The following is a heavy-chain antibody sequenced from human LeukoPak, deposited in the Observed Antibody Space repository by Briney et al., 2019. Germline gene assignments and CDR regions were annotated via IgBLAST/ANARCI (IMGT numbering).Heavy chain of an antibody. J-gene: IGHJ4*02. CDR3: TRLEGGYYDSSGYYSY. CDR1: GFAFSSYE. D-gene: IGHD3-22*01. V-gene: IGHV3-73*01. Sequence: GGSLRLSCAASGFAFSSYEMNWVRQAPGKGLEWVGRIRSKANSYATAYAASVKGRFAISRDDSKNTAYLQMNSLKTEDTAVYYCTRLEGGYYDSSGYYSYWGQGTLVTVSS. CDR2: IRSKANSYAT.